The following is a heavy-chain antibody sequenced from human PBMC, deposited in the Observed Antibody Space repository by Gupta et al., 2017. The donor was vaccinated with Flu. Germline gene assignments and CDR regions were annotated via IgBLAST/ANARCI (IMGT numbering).Heavy chain of an antibody. CDR1: FNTYA. Sequence: FNTYAMTWVRQAPGKGLQWVSTINSGGDDTFYAASVKGRFTSARDNSRNTLFLQRNSLRAEDTADDFCVRLTDGYSRSGDYYALDVGGPGTTVIASS. CDR3: VRLTDGYSRSGDYYALDV. J-gene: IGHJ6*02. CDR2: INSGGDDT. V-gene: IGHV3-23*01. D-gene: IGHD3-3*01.